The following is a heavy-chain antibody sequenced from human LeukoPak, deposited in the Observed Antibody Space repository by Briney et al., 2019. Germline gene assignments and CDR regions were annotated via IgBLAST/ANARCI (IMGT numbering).Heavy chain of an antibody. CDR3: ARDYCSSISCFTFDT. J-gene: IGHJ5*02. CDR2: INPNSGGT. V-gene: IGHV1-2*02. D-gene: IGHD2-2*02. CDR1: GYTFTGYY. Sequence: ASVKVSCKASGYTFTGYYLHWVRQAPGQGLDWMGWINPNSGGTNYAQKFQGRVTMTRDTSISTAYMELSRLRSDDTAVYYCARDYCSSISCFTFDTWGPGTLVTVSS.